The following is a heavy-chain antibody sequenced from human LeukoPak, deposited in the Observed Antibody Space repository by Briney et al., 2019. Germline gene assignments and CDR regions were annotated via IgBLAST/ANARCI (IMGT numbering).Heavy chain of an antibody. CDR3: ARATMKYYYYYMDV. V-gene: IGHV1-8*01. D-gene: IGHD5-24*01. J-gene: IGHJ6*03. Sequence: ASVKVSCKASGYTFTSYDINWVRQATGPGLEWMGWMNPNSGNTGYAQKFQGRVTMTRNTSISTAYMGLSSLRSEDTAVYYCARATMKYYYYYMDVWGKGTTVTVSS. CDR1: GYTFTSYD. CDR2: MNPNSGNT.